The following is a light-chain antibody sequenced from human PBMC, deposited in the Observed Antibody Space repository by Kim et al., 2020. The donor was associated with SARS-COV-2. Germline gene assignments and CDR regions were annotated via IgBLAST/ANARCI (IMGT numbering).Light chain of an antibody. CDR2: ASS. CDR3: QQYNTYPRIT. CDR1: QGILNY. V-gene: IGKV1-16*02. J-gene: IGKJ5*01. Sequence: SVGGRVIITGRARQGILNYLVWLQQRPGNAPKSLIYASSSLHSGVPSKFRGNGSGTVLTLTIRSLQPEDFATYYRQQYNTYPRITFGQGTRLEIK.